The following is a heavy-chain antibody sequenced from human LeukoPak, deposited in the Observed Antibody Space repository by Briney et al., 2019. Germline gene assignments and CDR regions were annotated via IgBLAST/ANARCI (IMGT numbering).Heavy chain of an antibody. D-gene: IGHD3/OR15-3a*01. CDR2: IYTSGST. V-gene: IGHV4-4*07. CDR1: GGSISSYY. CDR3: ARQGTGYHYYYGMDV. Sequence: SETLSLTRTVSGGSISSYYWSWIRQPAGKGLEWIGRIYTSGSTNYNPSLKSRVTMSVDTSKNKFSLKLSSVTAADTAVYYCARQGTGYHYYYGMDVWGQGTTVTVSS. J-gene: IGHJ6*02.